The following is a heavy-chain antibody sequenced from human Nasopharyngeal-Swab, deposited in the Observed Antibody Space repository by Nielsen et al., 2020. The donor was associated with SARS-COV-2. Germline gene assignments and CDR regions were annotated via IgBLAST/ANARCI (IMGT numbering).Heavy chain of an antibody. CDR3: ARGRVGVTYYYYYYMDV. D-gene: IGHD2-2*01. Sequence: SVKVSCKASGGTFSSYAIIWVRQAPGQGLEWMGGIIPIFGTANYAQKFQGRVTITADESTSTAYMELSSLRSEDTAVYYCARGRVGVTYYYYYYMDVWGKGTTVTVSS. CDR2: IIPIFGTA. V-gene: IGHV1-69*13. J-gene: IGHJ6*03. CDR1: GGTFSSYA.